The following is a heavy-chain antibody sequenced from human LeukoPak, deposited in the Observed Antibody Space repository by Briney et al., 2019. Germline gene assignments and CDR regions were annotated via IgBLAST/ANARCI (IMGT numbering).Heavy chain of an antibody. V-gene: IGHV4-34*01. D-gene: IGHD6-19*01. CDR1: GGSFSGYY. CDR3: ARGPGLEAFDI. Sequence: SETLSLTCAVYGGSFSGYYWSWIRQPPGKGLEWIGEINHSGSTNYNPSLKSRVTISVDTSKNQFSLKLSSVTAADTAAYYCARGPGLEAFDIWGQGTMDTVSS. CDR2: INHSGST. J-gene: IGHJ3*02.